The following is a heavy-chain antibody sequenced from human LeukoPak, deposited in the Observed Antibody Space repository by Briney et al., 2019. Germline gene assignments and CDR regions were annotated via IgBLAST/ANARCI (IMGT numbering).Heavy chain of an antibody. Sequence: ASVKVSCKTSGYTFTGYYMHWVRQAPGQGLEWMGIINPSGGSTSYAQKFQGRVTMTRDTSTSTVYMELSSLRSEDTAVYYCARANSSGWYWSGGMDVWGQGTTVTVSS. CDR3: ARANSSGWYWSGGMDV. D-gene: IGHD6-19*01. CDR1: GYTFTGYY. J-gene: IGHJ6*02. V-gene: IGHV1-46*01. CDR2: INPSGGST.